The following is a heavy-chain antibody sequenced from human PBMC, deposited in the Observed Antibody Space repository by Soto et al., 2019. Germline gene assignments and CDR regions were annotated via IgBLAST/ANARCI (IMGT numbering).Heavy chain of an antibody. CDR2: IYPGDSDT. D-gene: IGHD2-15*01. J-gene: IGHJ4*02. V-gene: IGHV5-51*01. CDR1: GYSFTTYW. Sequence: GESLKISCKGSGYSFTTYWIAWVRQMPGKGLEWMGIIYPGDSDTKYSPSFQGQVTISVDNSITTAYLQWRSLKASDTAMYYCSRFGYCSGPTWYAPLDSWGQGTLVTVSS. CDR3: SRFGYCSGPTWYAPLDS.